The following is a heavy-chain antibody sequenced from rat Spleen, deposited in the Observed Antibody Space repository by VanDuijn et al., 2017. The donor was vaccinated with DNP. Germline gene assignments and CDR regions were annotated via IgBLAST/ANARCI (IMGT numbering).Heavy chain of an antibody. Sequence: EVLLVESDGGLVQPGRSLKLSCAVSGFTFSDYYMAWVRQAPAKGLEWVATISYNGGTPYYRDSVKGRFTISRDNAQSTLYLKMDSLRSEDTATYYCERHRTIMPYYYAMDAWGQGASVTVSS. D-gene: IGHD1-12*01. CDR1: GFTFSDYY. CDR2: ISYNGGTP. CDR3: ERHRTIMPYYYAMDA. J-gene: IGHJ4*01. V-gene: IGHV5-7*01.